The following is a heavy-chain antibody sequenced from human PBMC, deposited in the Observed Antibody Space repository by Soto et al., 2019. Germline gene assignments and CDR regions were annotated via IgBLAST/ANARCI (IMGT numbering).Heavy chain of an antibody. CDR2: IYYSGST. CDR1: GGSISSGGYY. D-gene: IGHD2-2*01. J-gene: IGHJ3*02. CDR3: ARYCSSTSCYGDHDAFDI. Sequence: QVQLQESGPGLVKPSQTLSLTCTVSGGSISSGGYYWSWIRQHPGKGLEWIGYIYYSGSTYYNPSLQSRVTISVDTSKNQFSLKLSSVTAADTAVYYCARYCSSTSCYGDHDAFDIWGQGTMVTVSS. V-gene: IGHV4-31*03.